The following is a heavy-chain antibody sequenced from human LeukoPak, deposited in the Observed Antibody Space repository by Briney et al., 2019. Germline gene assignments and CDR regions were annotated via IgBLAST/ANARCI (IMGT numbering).Heavy chain of an antibody. V-gene: IGHV1-69*01. J-gene: IGHJ3*02. CDR2: IIPIFGTA. D-gene: IGHD1-1*01. Sequence: GASVKVSCKASGGTFSSYAISWVRQAPGQGLEWMGGIIPIFGTANYAQKFQGRVTITADESTSTAYMELSSLRSEDTAVYYCAREGSAADDFDDAFDIWGQGTMVTVSS. CDR1: GGTFSSYA. CDR3: AREGSAADDFDDAFDI.